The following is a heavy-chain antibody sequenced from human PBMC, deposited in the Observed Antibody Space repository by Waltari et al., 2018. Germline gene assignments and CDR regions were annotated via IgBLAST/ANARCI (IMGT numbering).Heavy chain of an antibody. J-gene: IGHJ3*01. V-gene: IGHV4-59*01. Sequence: QVQLQESGPGLVKPSETLSLTCPVSGGSISTYYWSWIRQPPGKELEWIGYIYSSGSAYYSPSLKSRVTISVDTSKNQFSLKLNSVTAADTAVYYCARTLPAVPHAFDFWGHGTMVTVSS. CDR1: GGSISTYY. D-gene: IGHD2-2*01. CDR2: IYSSGSA. CDR3: ARTLPAVPHAFDF.